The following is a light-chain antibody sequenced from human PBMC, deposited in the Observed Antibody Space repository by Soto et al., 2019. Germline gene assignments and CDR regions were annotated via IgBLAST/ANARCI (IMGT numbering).Light chain of an antibody. CDR2: DAS. CDR1: QSISRS. V-gene: IGKV3-15*01. Sequence: EILFTQSPATLSLSPGEGATLSCRASQSISRSLAWYQQKPGQATRLIISDASTRATGIPARFSGSGSGTEFNLTISSLQSEDFGVYYCQQYNNWPRATFGGGTKVDIK. CDR3: QQYNNWPRAT. J-gene: IGKJ4*01.